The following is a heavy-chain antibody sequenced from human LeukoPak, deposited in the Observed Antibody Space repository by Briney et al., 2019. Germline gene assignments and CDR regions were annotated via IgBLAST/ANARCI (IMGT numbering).Heavy chain of an antibody. J-gene: IGHJ4*02. CDR3: AKPAYADDYGDYDPGAFDY. Sequence: PGGSLRLSCAASGFTFSSYAMSWVRQAPGKGLEWVSAISGSGGSTYYADSVKGRFTISRDNSKNTLYLQMNSLRAEDTAVYYCAKPAYADDYGDYDPGAFDYWGQGTLVTVSS. CDR1: GFTFSSYA. D-gene: IGHD4-17*01. CDR2: ISGSGGST. V-gene: IGHV3-23*01.